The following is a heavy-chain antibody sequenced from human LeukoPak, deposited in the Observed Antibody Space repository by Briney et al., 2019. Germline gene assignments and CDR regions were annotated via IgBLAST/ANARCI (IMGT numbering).Heavy chain of an antibody. J-gene: IGHJ6*03. CDR1: GFTFSSYG. V-gene: IGHV3-30*02. CDR3: AKDSPGSDSGPRGVSYMDV. D-gene: IGHD1-26*01. Sequence: GGSLRLSCAASGFTFSSYGMHWVRQAPGKGLEWVAFIRYDGSNKYYADSVKGRFTISRDNSKNTLYLQMNSLRAEDTAVYYCAKDSPGSDSGPRGVSYMDVWGKGTTVTVSS. CDR2: IRYDGSNK.